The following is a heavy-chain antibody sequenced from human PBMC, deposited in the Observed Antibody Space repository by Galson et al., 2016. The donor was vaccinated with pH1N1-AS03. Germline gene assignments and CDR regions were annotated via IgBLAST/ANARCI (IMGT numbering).Heavy chain of an antibody. Sequence: SLRLSCAASWFPFTTCAMTLVRPAPGKGLELVSTISACGGSTFYAASLKGRFTISRDNSKNTLYLQMNSLRAEDAAVYYCAKDLTAVAGKWFDWFDPWGQGTLVTVSS. CDR1: WFPFTTCA. CDR2: ISACGGST. J-gene: IGHJ5*02. CDR3: AKDLTAVAGKWFDWFDP. V-gene: IGHV3-23*01. D-gene: IGHD6-19*01.